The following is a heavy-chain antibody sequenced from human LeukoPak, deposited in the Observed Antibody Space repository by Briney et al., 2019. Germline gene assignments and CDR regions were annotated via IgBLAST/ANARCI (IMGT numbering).Heavy chain of an antibody. D-gene: IGHD2-8*02. CDR1: GFSFTDYW. CDR2: IKQDGSEK. CDR3: ARLFGGVTTFDY. J-gene: IGHJ4*02. Sequence: PGGSLRLSCAASGFSFTDYWMTWVRQAPGKGLEWVANIKQDGSEKYYVDSMKGRFTISRDNARNSLYLQMNSLRVEDTAVYYCARLFGGVTTFDYWGQGALVTVSS. V-gene: IGHV3-7*01.